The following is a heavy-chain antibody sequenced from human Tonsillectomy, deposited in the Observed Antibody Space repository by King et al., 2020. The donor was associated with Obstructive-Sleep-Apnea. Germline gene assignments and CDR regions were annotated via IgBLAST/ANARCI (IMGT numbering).Heavy chain of an antibody. CDR3: ARLSVTIDY. J-gene: IGHJ4*02. V-gene: IGHV5-51*01. Sequence: QLVQSGAEVKMPGESLKISCKGSGYSFTTYWIGWVRQMPGKGLEWMGIIYPGVDSDTRYSPSFQGQVTISADKSVNTAYLQWSSLKASDTAMYYCARLSVTIDYWGQGTLVTVSS. CDR1: GYSFTTYW. D-gene: IGHD4-17*01. CDR2: IYPGVDSDT.